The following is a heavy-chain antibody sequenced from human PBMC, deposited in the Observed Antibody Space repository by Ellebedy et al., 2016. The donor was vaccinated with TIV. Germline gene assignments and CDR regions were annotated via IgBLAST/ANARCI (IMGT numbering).Heavy chain of an antibody. CDR2: INSDGSST. CDR1: GFTFSSYW. Sequence: GGSLRLXXAASGFTFSSYWMHWVRQAPGKGLVWVSRINSDGSSTSYADSVKGRFTISRDNAKNTLYLQMNSLRAEDTAVYYCARDRVVVPAALYYYYGMDVWGQGTTVTVSS. V-gene: IGHV3-74*01. CDR3: ARDRVVVPAALYYYYGMDV. D-gene: IGHD2-2*01. J-gene: IGHJ6*02.